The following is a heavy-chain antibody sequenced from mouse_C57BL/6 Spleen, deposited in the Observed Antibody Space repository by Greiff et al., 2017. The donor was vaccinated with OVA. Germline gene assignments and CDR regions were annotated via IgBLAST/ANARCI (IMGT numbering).Heavy chain of an antibody. CDR2: IWTGGGT. CDR3: ARNLDSNYEGYYAMDY. V-gene: IGHV2-9-1*01. Sequence: VQGVESGPGLVAPSQSLSITCTVSGFSFTSYAISWVRQPPGKGLEWLGVIWTGGGTNYNSALKSRLSISKDNSKSQVFLKMNILQTDDTARYYCARNLDSNYEGYYAMDYWGQGTSVTVSS. D-gene: IGHD2-5*01. CDR1: GFSFTSYA. J-gene: IGHJ4*01.